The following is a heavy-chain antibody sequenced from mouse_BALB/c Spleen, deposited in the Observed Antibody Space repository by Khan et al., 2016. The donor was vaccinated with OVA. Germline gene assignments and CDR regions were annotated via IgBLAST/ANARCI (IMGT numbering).Heavy chain of an antibody. CDR1: GYTFINYW. J-gene: IGHJ2*01. CDR2: INPSTAYT. D-gene: IGHD1-1*01. Sequence: QVQLQQSGAELAKPGASVKMSCKASGYTFINYWILWVKQRPGQGLEWIGNINPSTAYTEYNQNFKDKATLTADKSSRTAYMQLSSLTSEDSAVYYCARRGLRWDFDYWGQGTTLTVSS. V-gene: IGHV1-7*01. CDR3: ARRGLRWDFDY.